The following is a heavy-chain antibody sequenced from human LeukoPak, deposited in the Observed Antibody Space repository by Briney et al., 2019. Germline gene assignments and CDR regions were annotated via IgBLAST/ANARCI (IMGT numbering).Heavy chain of an antibody. CDR2: ISGSGGST. CDR1: GFTFSSYA. CDR3: AAMGGVGAYFDY. V-gene: IGHV3-23*01. Sequence: GGSLRLSCAASGFTFSSYAMSWVRQAPGKGLEWVSAISGSGGSTYYADSVKGRFTISGDNSKNTLYLQMNSLRAEDTAVYYCAAMGGVGAYFDYWGQGTLVTVSS. D-gene: IGHD1-26*01. J-gene: IGHJ4*02.